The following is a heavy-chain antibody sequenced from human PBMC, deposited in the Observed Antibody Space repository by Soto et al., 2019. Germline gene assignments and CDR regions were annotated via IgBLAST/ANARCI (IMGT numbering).Heavy chain of an antibody. Sequence: PGESLKISCKGSGYMFTTYWIGWVRQMPGKGLEWMGIIYAGDSDARYSPSFQGQVTISVDKSISTAYLQWSSLKATDTAMDYWARQSGTYDADACQCWGQGTMGTVSS. CDR3: ARQSGTYDADACQC. D-gene: IGHD1-26*01. CDR1: GYMFTTYW. J-gene: IGHJ3*01. CDR2: IYAGDSDA. V-gene: IGHV5-51*01.